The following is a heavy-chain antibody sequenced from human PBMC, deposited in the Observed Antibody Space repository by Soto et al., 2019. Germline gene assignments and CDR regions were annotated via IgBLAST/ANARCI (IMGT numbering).Heavy chain of an antibody. D-gene: IGHD6-13*01. V-gene: IGHV1-3*01. J-gene: IGHJ5*02. CDR2: INAANGDT. CDR1: GYTFPRYR. CDR3: VRRHVSATGIDWFDP. Sequence: ASVKVSCKASGYTFPRYRIHWVRQAAGQRLDVMGWINAANGDTKYSPKFQGRVTITRDTSASTAYMELSSLRSEDTAVYYCVRRHVSATGIDWFDPWGQGTLVTVSS.